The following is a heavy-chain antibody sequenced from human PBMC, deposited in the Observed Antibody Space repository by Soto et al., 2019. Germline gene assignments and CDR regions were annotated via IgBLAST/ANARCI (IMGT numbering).Heavy chain of an antibody. D-gene: IGHD6-13*01. CDR3: ARGGSTWSDY. Sequence: VQLVESGGGLVQPGGSLRLSGAAAGFTFSSDWMHWVRHGPGKGLVWVSSIKSDGSYTNYADSVKGRVTISRDNARNTVYLQMNSLRAEDTAVYYCARGGSTWSDYWGQGTLVTVSA. CDR2: IKSDGSYT. V-gene: IGHV3-74*01. CDR1: GFTFSSDW. J-gene: IGHJ4*02.